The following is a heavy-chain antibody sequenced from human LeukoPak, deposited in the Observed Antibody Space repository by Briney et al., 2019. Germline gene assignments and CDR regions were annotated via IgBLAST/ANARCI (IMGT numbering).Heavy chain of an antibody. J-gene: IGHJ4*02. Sequence: PGGSLRLSCVASGFTFSSYSMHWVRQAPGKGLEWVAVISYDGTNKFYADSVKGRFTISRGNSKNTLFVQMKSLRAEDTAEYYCAKDFSSSWTTRLDYWGQGTLVTVSS. CDR1: GFTFSSYS. D-gene: IGHD6-13*01. CDR3: AKDFSSSWTTRLDY. V-gene: IGHV3-30-3*01. CDR2: ISYDGTNK.